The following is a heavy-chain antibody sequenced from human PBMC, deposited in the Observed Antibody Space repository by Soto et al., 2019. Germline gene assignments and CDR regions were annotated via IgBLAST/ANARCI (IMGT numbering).Heavy chain of an antibody. CDR2: ISYGGGTT. CDR3: AKGRDIVVVPAAMGFDP. Sequence: TFSNYAMGRVRKTTGKGLEWVSAISYGGGTTYYADSAKGRFTISRDNSKNTLYLQMNSLRAEDTAVYYCAKGRDIVVVPAAMGFDPWGQGTLVTVSS. CDR1: TFSNYA. J-gene: IGHJ5*02. V-gene: IGHV3-23*01. D-gene: IGHD2-2*01.